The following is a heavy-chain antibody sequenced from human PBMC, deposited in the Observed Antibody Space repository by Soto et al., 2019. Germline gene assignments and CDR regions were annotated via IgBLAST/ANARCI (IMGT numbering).Heavy chain of an antibody. CDR1: GFTFSSYA. CDR3: AKFFVETGGSSGWPWSFHY. CDR2: ISGSGGTT. D-gene: IGHD6-25*01. J-gene: IGHJ4*02. V-gene: IGHV3-23*01. Sequence: EVQLLESGGGLVQPGRSLRLSCAASGFTFSSYAMSWVRQAPGKGLEWVSAISGSGGTTYYADSVKGRFTISRDRSKNTLFLQMNSLRAADTAVYYCAKFFVETGGSSGWPWSFHYWGQGTLVTVSS.